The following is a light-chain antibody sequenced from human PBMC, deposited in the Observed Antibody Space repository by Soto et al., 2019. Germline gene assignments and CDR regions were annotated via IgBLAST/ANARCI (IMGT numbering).Light chain of an antibody. CDR3: QTWGTDLQV. CDR2: VNSDGSH. J-gene: IGLJ2*01. Sequence: QLVLTQSPSASASLGASVKLTCTLSSGHINNAIAWHQQQPEKGPRYLMMVNSDGSHNTGDGIPDRFSGSSSGAERDLTISNLQSEDEDDYYCQTWGTDLQVFGGGTKLTVL. V-gene: IGLV4-69*01. CDR1: SGHINNA.